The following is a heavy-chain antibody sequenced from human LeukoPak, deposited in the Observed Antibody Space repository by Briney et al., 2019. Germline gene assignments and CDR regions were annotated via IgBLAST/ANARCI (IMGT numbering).Heavy chain of an antibody. V-gene: IGHV3-23*01. Sequence: GGSLRLSCAASGFTFSSYAMSWVRQAPGKGLEWGSAISGSGGSTYYADSVKGRFTISRDNSKNTLYLQMNSLRAEDTAVYYCAKDCGLGSCHDAFDIWGQGTMVTVSS. CDR2: ISGSGGST. D-gene: IGHD3-16*01. CDR1: GFTFSSYA. CDR3: AKDCGLGSCHDAFDI. J-gene: IGHJ3*02.